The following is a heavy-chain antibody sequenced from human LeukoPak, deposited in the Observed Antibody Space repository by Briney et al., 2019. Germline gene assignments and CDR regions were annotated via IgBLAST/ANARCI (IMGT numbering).Heavy chain of an antibody. CDR3: ARTTYYDSSGYSHAFDI. D-gene: IGHD3-22*01. V-gene: IGHV1-8*01. CDR2: MNPNSGNT. Sequence: GASVKVSCKASGYTFTSYDINWVRQATGQGLEWMGWMNPNSGNTGYAQKFLGRVTMTRNTSISTAYMELSSLRSEDTAVYYCARTTYYDSSGYSHAFDIWGQGTMVTVSS. CDR1: GYTFTSYD. J-gene: IGHJ3*02.